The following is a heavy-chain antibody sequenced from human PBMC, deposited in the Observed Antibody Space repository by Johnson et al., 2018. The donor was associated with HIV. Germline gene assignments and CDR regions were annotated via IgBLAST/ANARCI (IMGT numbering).Heavy chain of an antibody. CDR2: IYSGGST. V-gene: IGHV3-66*03. J-gene: IGHJ3*02. CDR3: VRRFYDSSAFDI. D-gene: IGHD3-22*01. CDR1: GFTVSTNY. Sequence: VQLVESGGGLIQPGGSLRLSCAASGFTVSTNYMSWVRQAPWKWLDWVSVIYSGGSTYYADSVKGRFTISRDNSKNTLYLQMNSLRAEDTAVYYCVRRFYDSSAFDIWGQGTMVTVSS.